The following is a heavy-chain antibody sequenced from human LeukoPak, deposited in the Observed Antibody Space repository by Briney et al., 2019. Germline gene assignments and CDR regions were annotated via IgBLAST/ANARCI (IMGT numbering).Heavy chain of an antibody. V-gene: IGHV1-2*02. CDR1: GYTFTGYY. J-gene: IGHJ5*02. D-gene: IGHD2-2*01. Sequence: ASVKVSCKASGYTFTGYYMHWVRQAPGQGLEWMGWINPNSGGTNYAQEFQGRVTMTRDTSISTAYMELSRLRSDDTAVYYCARENEDIVVVPAASFDPWGQGTLVTVSS. CDR3: ARENEDIVVVPAASFDP. CDR2: INPNSGGT.